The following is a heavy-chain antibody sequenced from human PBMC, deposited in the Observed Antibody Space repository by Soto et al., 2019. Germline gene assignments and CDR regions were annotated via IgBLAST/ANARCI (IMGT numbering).Heavy chain of an antibody. D-gene: IGHD3-10*01. CDR1: GYTFTSYG. CDR3: ARLRFGELLKFFYFDY. J-gene: IGHJ4*02. Sequence: QVQLVQSGAEVKKPGASVKVSCKASGYTFTSYGISWVRQAPGQGLEWLGWVSAYNGNTNYAQKLQGRVTRTTDTSTSTAYMELRSLRSDDTAVYYCARLRFGELLKFFYFDYWGQGTLVTVSS. CDR2: VSAYNGNT. V-gene: IGHV1-18*01.